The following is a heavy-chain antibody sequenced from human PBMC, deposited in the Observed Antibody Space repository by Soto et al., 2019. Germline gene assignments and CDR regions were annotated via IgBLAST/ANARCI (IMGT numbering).Heavy chain of an antibody. D-gene: IGHD3-22*01. CDR2: IIPIFGTA. Sequence: GASVKVSCKASGGTFSSYAISWVRQAPGQGLEWMGGIIPIFGTANYAQKFQGRVTITADESTSTACMELSSLRSEDTAVYYCASYTNDYYDSSGYYVWGQGTLVTVSS. CDR3: ASYTNDYYDSSGYYV. J-gene: IGHJ4*02. V-gene: IGHV1-69*13. CDR1: GGTFSSYA.